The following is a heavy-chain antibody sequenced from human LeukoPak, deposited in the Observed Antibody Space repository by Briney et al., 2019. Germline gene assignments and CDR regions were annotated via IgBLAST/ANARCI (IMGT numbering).Heavy chain of an antibody. J-gene: IGHJ3*02. CDR2: INPNSGGT. V-gene: IGHV1-2*04. Sequence: GASVKVSCKASGYTFTGYYMHWVRQAPGQGLEWMGWINPNSGGTNYAQKFQGWVTMTRDTSISTAYMELSGLRSDDTAVYYCAREDINRFLEWTYAFDIWGQGTMVTVPS. CDR1: GYTFTGYY. CDR3: AREDINRFLEWTYAFDI. D-gene: IGHD3-3*01.